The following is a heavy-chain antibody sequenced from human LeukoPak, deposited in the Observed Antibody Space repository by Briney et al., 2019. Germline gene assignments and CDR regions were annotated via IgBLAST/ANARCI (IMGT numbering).Heavy chain of an antibody. CDR2: ISCDGSNK. CDR3: AKGRCSSTSCYLGDSNWFDP. CDR1: GFTFSSYG. J-gene: IGHJ5*02. D-gene: IGHD2-2*01. Sequence: PGRSLRLSCAASGFTFSSYGMHWVRQAPGKGLEWVAVISCDGSNKYYADTVKGRSTISRDNSKNTLYLQMNSLRAEDTAVYYCAKGRCSSTSCYLGDSNWFDPWGQGTLVTVSS. V-gene: IGHV3-30*18.